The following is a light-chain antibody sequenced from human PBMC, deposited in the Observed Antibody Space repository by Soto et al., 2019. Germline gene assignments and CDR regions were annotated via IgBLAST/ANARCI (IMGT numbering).Light chain of an antibody. CDR1: QVITDS. CDR3: QQYDNLPFT. Sequence: DIQMAQSPSSLSASVGDRVTFTCQATQVITDSLYWYQQKPGKAPKLLIYDASKLEIGVPSRFSGSGSGTEFTFTISSLQPEDIGTYYCQQYDNLPFTFGPGTKVEIK. V-gene: IGKV1-33*01. CDR2: DAS. J-gene: IGKJ3*01.